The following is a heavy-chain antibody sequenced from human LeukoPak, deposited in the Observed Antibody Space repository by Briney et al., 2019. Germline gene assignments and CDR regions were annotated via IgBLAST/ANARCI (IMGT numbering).Heavy chain of an antibody. Sequence: GGSLRLSCAASGFTVSSNEMSWVRQAPGKGLEWVSSISGGSTYYADSRKGRFTISRDNSKNTLYLQMNSLRAEDTAVYYCARDKSYGKFDYWGQGTLVTVSS. J-gene: IGHJ4*02. CDR3: ARDKSYGKFDY. CDR2: ISGGST. D-gene: IGHD5-18*01. CDR1: GFTVSSNE. V-gene: IGHV3-38-3*01.